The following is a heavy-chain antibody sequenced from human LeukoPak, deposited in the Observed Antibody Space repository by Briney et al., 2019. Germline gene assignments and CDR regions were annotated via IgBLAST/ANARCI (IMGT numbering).Heavy chain of an antibody. J-gene: IGHJ3*02. D-gene: IGHD3-22*01. CDR1: AFTFRSYG. V-gene: IGHV3-30*02. CDR2: IRYHGSDK. Sequence: PGGSLRLSCAASAFTFRSYGMHWVRQAPGKGLEWVALIRYHGSDKYYADSVKDRFTISRDNSKNTLYLQMNSLRAEDTAVYYCAKKWSGDYDSSGVNDAFDIWGQGTMVTVSS. CDR3: AKKWSGDYDSSGVNDAFDI.